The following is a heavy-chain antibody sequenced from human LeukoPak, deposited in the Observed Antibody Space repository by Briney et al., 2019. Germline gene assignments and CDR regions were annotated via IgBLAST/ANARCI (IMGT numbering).Heavy chain of an antibody. CDR3: ARTCSSSSCYMVH. J-gene: IGHJ4*02. Sequence: SVKVSCKASGYTFANFGITWVRQAPGQGLEWMGWISVYNGNTNYAQNLQGRVTLTTDTSTSTAYMELRSLRSDDTALYYCARTCSSSSCYMVHWGQGTLVTVSS. D-gene: IGHD2-2*02. V-gene: IGHV1-18*01. CDR1: GYTFANFG. CDR2: ISVYNGNT.